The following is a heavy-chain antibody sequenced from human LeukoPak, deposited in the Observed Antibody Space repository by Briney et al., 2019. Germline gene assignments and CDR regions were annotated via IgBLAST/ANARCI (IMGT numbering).Heavy chain of an antibody. V-gene: IGHV3-64*01. J-gene: IGHJ6*03. CDR1: GFTFSSYA. CDR3: VREARWVVPAARRNYYYYYMDV. CDR2: ISSNGGST. D-gene: IGHD2-2*01. Sequence: GSLRLSCAASGFTFSSYAMHWVRQAPGKGLEYVSAISSNGGSTYYANSVKGRFTISRDNSKNTLYLQMGSLRAEDMAVYYCVREARWVVPAARRNYYYYYMDVWGKGTTVTVSS.